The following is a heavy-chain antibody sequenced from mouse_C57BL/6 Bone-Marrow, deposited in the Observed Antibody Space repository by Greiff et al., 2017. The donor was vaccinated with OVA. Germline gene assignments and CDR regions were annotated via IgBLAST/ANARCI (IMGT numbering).Heavy chain of an antibody. CDR2: IYPRSGNT. Sequence: VKLVESGAELARPGASVKLSCKASGYTFTSYGISWVKQRTGQGLEWIGEIYPRSGNTYYNEKFKGKATLTADKSSSTAYMELRSLTSEDSAVYFCAPPYYGSSYYFDYWGQGTTLTVSS. J-gene: IGHJ2*01. CDR1: GYTFTSYG. V-gene: IGHV1-81*01. D-gene: IGHD1-1*01. CDR3: APPYYGSSYYFDY.